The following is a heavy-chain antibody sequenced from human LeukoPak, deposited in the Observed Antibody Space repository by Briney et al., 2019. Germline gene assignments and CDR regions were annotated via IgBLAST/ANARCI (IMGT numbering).Heavy chain of an antibody. CDR2: IYYSGST. CDR3: ARVPDYYYYYMDV. CDR1: GGSISSYY. Sequence: SETLSLTCTVSGGSISSYYWSWIRQPPGKGLEWIGYIYYSGSTNYNPSLKSRVTISVDTSKNQFSLKLSSVTAADTAVYYCARVPDYYYYYMDVWGKGTTVTVSS. J-gene: IGHJ6*03. V-gene: IGHV4-59*08. D-gene: IGHD1-14*01.